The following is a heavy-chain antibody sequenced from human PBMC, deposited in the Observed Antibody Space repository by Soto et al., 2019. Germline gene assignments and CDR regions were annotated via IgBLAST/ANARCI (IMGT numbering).Heavy chain of an antibody. CDR2: IDNSGST. CDR3: AGAVSDFDVRRYRTSYFDQ. Sequence: SETLSLTCTVSGASVSTGVYYWTWMRQHGGKGLEWIGYIDNSGSTYYNPSLTGRVDISVDTSKNEFSLNLQSLTAADTAFYYCAGAVSDFDVRRYRTSYFDQWGQGILVTVSS. V-gene: IGHV4-31*03. J-gene: IGHJ4*02. CDR1: GASVSTGVYY. D-gene: IGHD3-10*02.